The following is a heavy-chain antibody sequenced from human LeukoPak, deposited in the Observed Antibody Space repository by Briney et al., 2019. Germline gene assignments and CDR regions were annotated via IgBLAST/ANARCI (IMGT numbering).Heavy chain of an antibody. J-gene: IGHJ4*02. CDR2: INHSGST. Sequence: SETLSLTCAVYGGSFSGYYWSWIRQPPGKGLEWIGEINHSGSTNYNPSLKSRVTISVDTSKNQFSLKLSSVTAADTAVYYCARDWWPGSGSYPVYWGQGTLVTVSS. V-gene: IGHV4-34*01. CDR1: GGSFSGYY. D-gene: IGHD3-10*01. CDR3: ARDWWPGSGSYPVY.